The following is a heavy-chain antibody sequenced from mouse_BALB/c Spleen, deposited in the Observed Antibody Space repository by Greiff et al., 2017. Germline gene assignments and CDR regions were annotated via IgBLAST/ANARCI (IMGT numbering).Heavy chain of an antibody. Sequence: EVQLQESGAGLVQPGRSRSLSCAASGFTFSSFGMHWVRQAPEKGLEWVAYISSGSSTIYYADTVKGRIIISRDNPKDTLFLQMTDLRSEDTAMYYCARVSTDTLLDYWGQGTTLTVSS. J-gene: IGHJ2*01. CDR3: ARVSTDTLLDY. D-gene: IGHD5-1*01. V-gene: IGHV5-17*02. CDR2: ISSGSSTI. CDR1: GFTFSSFG.